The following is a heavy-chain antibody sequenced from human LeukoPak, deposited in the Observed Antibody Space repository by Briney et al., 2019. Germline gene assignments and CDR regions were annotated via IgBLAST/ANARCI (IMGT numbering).Heavy chain of an antibody. CDR2: ISGSGTGT. CDR1: RFTFNDYA. D-gene: IGHD6-6*01. J-gene: IGHJ4*02. Sequence: GGSLRLSCAASRFTFNDYAMNWVRQAPGKGLEWVSPISGSGTGTYYADSVKGRFTISRDNSRNTLHLQMDSLRADDTAVYYCATSYSSSSGPFDSWGQGTLVTVSS. V-gene: IGHV3-23*01. CDR3: ATSYSSSSGPFDS.